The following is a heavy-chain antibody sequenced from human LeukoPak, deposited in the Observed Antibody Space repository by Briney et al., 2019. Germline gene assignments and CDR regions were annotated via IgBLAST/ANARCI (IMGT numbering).Heavy chain of an antibody. Sequence: SDTLSLTCTVSGVSITSYYWTWIRQPPGKGLERIRHIYSSGSTNYNPSLESRLTMSVDTSTNQFSLKLSSVTAADTAVYYCARGGAHSGYEFDCWGQGTLVTVSS. CDR2: IYSSGST. D-gene: IGHD5-12*01. CDR3: ARGGAHSGYEFDC. V-gene: IGHV4-59*07. CDR1: GVSITSYY. J-gene: IGHJ4*02.